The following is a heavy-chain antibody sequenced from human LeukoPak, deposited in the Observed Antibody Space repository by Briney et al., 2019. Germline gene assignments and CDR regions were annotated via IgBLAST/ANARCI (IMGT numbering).Heavy chain of an antibody. J-gene: IGHJ4*02. Sequence: SETLSLTCTVSGGSVSSGSYYWSWIRQPPGKGLEWIAYIYYSGSTNYNPSLKNRVTISVDTSKNQFSLKVSSVTAADTAVYYCARSLITVAGATAGFDFWGQGTLVTVSS. CDR3: ARSLITVAGATAGFDF. CDR1: GGSVSSGSYY. V-gene: IGHV4-61*01. D-gene: IGHD6-19*01. CDR2: IYYSGST.